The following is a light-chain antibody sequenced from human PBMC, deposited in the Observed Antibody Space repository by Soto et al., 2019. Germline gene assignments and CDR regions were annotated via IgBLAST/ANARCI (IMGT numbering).Light chain of an antibody. CDR2: DAS. CDR3: QQRSNWPPWT. Sequence: EIVLTQSPATLSLSPGERATLSCRASQSVSSYLAWYQQKPCQAHRLLIYDASNRATGIPARFSGSGSGTDFTLTISSLEPEDFAVYYCQQRSNWPPWTVGQGTKWEIK. V-gene: IGKV3-11*01. J-gene: IGKJ1*01. CDR1: QSVSSY.